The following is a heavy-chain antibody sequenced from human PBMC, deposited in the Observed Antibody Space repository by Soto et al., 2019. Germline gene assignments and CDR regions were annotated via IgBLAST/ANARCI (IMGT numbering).Heavy chain of an antibody. CDR1: GYTFTSYD. V-gene: IGHV1-8*01. Sequence: ASVKVSCKASGYTFTSYDINWVRQATGQGLEWMGWMNPNSGNTGYAQKFQGRVTMTRNTSISTAYMELSSLRSEDTAVYYCARTPDEAXFGRGMDVWGKGTTVTVSS. CDR3: ARTPDEAXFGRGMDV. J-gene: IGHJ6*03. CDR2: MNPNSGNT. D-gene: IGHD3-3*01.